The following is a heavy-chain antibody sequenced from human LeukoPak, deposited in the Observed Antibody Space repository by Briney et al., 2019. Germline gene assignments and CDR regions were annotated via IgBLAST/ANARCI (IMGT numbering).Heavy chain of an antibody. V-gene: IGHV1-69*04. CDR3: ARGGSGCSGGSCYSGY. D-gene: IGHD2-15*01. CDR2: IIPILGIA. J-gene: IGHJ4*02. CDR1: GGTFSSYA. Sequence: ASVKVSCKASGGTFSSYAISWVRQAPGQGLEWMGRIIPILGIANYAQKFQGGVTITADKSTSTAYMELSSLRSEDTAVYYCARGGSGCSGGSCYSGYWGQGTLVTVSS.